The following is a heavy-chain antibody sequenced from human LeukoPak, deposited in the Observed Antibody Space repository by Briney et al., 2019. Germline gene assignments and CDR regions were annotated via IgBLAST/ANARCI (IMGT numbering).Heavy chain of an antibody. J-gene: IGHJ5*02. D-gene: IGHD3-3*01. CDR1: GGSFSGYY. CDR2: INHSGST. CDR3: ARLARITIFGVVIYNWFDP. V-gene: IGHV4-34*01. Sequence: PSETLSLTCAVYGGSFSGYYWSWIRQPPGKGLEWIGEINHSGSTNYNPSLKSRVTISVDTSKNQFSLKLSSVTAADTAVYYCARLARITIFGVVIYNWFDPWGQGTLVTVSS.